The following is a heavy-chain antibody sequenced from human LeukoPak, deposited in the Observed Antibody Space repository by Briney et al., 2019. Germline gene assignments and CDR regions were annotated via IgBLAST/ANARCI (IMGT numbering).Heavy chain of an antibody. D-gene: IGHD1-26*01. Sequence: SVKVSCKASGGTFSSYAISWVRQAPGQGLEWMGGIIPIFGTANYAQKFQGRVTMTEDTSTDTAYMELSSLRSEDTAVYYCATVTRGWEPYFDYWGQGTLVTVSS. J-gene: IGHJ4*02. CDR3: ATVTRGWEPYFDY. V-gene: IGHV1-69*06. CDR2: IIPIFGTA. CDR1: GGTFSSYA.